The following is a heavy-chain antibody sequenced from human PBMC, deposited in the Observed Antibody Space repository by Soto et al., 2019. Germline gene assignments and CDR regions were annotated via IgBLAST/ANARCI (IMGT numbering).Heavy chain of an antibody. CDR1: GFSFSSQA. V-gene: IGHV3-30-3*01. CDR2: ISNDGNRQ. Sequence: GGSLRLSCVASGFSFSSQAMHWVRQAPGKGLEWVAAISNDGNRQLYADSVKDRFTISRDNSRNTLDLQMNNLRTEDTGVYFCARDIYSYGSVGTPDIWGQGTMVTVS. J-gene: IGHJ3*02. D-gene: IGHD5-18*01. CDR3: ARDIYSYGSVGTPDI.